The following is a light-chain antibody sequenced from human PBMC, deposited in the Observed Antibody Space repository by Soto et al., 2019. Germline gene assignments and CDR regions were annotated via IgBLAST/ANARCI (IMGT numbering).Light chain of an antibody. CDR3: QQRNNWPHT. J-gene: IGKJ2*01. CDR2: GAS. V-gene: IGKV3D-20*02. CDR1: ESVSSSY. Sequence: EIVLTQSPGTLSLSPGERATLSCRASESVSSSYLAWYQQKPGQAPRLLIFGASSRATGTPDRFSGSGSGTDFTLTISRLEPEDFEVYYCQQRNNWPHTFGQGTKVDIK.